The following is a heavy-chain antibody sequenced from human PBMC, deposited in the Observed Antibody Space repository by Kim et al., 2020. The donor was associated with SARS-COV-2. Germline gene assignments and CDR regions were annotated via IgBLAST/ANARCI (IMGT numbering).Heavy chain of an antibody. Sequence: LTSRVTISVHPSKNQFSLKLSSVTAADTAVYYCARHRSDILTGYYNLFDYWGQGTLVTVSS. J-gene: IGHJ4*02. D-gene: IGHD3-9*01. CDR3: ARHRSDILTGYYNLFDY. V-gene: IGHV4-59*08.